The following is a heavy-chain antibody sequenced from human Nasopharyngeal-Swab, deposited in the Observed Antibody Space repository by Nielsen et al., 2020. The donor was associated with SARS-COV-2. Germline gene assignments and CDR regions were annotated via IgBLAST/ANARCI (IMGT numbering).Heavy chain of an antibody. CDR2: FDPEDGET. CDR3: ASSLGEFQAADY. Sequence: ASVKVSCKVSGYTLTELSMHWVRQAPGKGLEWMGGFDPEDGETIYAQKFQGRVTMTRDTSTSTVYMELSSLRSEDTAVYYCASSLGEFQAADYWGQGTLVTVSS. V-gene: IGHV1-24*01. D-gene: IGHD3-16*01. CDR1: GYTLTELS. J-gene: IGHJ4*02.